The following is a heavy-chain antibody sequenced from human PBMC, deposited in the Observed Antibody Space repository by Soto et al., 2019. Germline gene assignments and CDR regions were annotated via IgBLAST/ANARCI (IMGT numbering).Heavy chain of an antibody. CDR1: GFTFSDYY. CDR3: ARRYTSSWYIL. CDR2: ISNSGSTT. Sequence: QVQVVESGGGLVQPGGSLTLSCAASGFTFSDYYMAWIRQAPGKGLQWVTYISNSGSTTYYADSVKGRFTVSRDNTENSLYLHMSSLRAEDTAMYFCARRYTSSWYILWGQGTLVTVSS. J-gene: IGHJ4*02. V-gene: IGHV3-11*01. D-gene: IGHD6-13*01.